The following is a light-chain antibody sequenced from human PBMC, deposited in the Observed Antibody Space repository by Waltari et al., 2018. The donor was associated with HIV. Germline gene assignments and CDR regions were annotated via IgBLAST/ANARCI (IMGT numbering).Light chain of an antibody. CDR2: WAS. CDR3: QQYYNTPLT. J-gene: IGKJ4*01. Sequence: DIVMTQSPDSLAVSLGEWATLNCRSSQSIVYRSTSKNYLAWDQQKPGQPTKLLMVWASARESGVPDRFSGSGSGKDFTLTISSLQAEDVATYYGQQYYNTPLTFGGGTKVEI. V-gene: IGKV4-1*01. CDR1: QSIVYRSTSKNY.